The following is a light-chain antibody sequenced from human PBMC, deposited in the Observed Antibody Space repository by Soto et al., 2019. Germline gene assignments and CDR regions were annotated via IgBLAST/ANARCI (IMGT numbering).Light chain of an antibody. V-gene: IGLV2-14*03. CDR1: HNDIGTYDY. J-gene: IGLJ1*01. CDR2: GVT. Sequence: QSPLTNPSSLSGSPGQSITIFCTGNHNDIGTYDYVSWYQQHPGRAPRLLIHGVTTRPSGISDRFSASKSGLTASLTISGLQPEDEADYYCSSFTSNRIYVFGPGTKVTAL. CDR3: SSFTSNRIYV.